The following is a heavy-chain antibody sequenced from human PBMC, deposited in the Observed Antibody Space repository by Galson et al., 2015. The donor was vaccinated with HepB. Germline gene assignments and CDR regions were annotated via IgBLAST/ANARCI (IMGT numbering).Heavy chain of an antibody. D-gene: IGHD6-19*01. J-gene: IGHJ6*03. CDR2: FDRENGGT. CDR1: EYSLSDLS. V-gene: IGHV1-24*01. Sequence: SCKVSEYSLSDLSIHWVRQAPGAGLQWMGGFDRENGGTIYTQNFQGRVAMTEDTSTDTAYMELRSLRYDDTAVYYCATRGEWLVRREFQYYFYMDVWGKGTTVTV. CDR3: ATRGEWLVRREFQYYFYMDV.